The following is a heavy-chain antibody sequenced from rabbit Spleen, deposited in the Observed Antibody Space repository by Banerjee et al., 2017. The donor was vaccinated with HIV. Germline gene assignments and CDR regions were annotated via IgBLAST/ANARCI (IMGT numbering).Heavy chain of an antibody. CDR2: IDPIFGTT. V-gene: IGHV1S7*01. CDR1: GFTISNNY. CDR3: VREVAAKFNL. J-gene: IGHJ4*01. D-gene: IGHD4-1*01. Sequence: QSLEESRGGLVTPGGSLKLSCKASGFTISNNYWMNWVRQAPGKGLEWIGYIDPIFGTTYYANWVNGRFTISSHNAQNTLFLQLNSLTAADTATYFCVREVAAKFNLWGPGTLVTVS.